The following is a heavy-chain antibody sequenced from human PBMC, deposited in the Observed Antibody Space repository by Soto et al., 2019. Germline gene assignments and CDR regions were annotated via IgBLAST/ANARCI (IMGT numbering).Heavy chain of an antibody. J-gene: IGHJ5*02. CDR1: GASISNNSYY. CDR3: AREGRWSLGWFDP. CDR2: IYYSGST. V-gene: IGHV4-39*02. D-gene: IGHD7-27*01. Sequence: SVTLSLTCPFSGASISNNSYYWGWISQPPGKGLEWIGSIYYSGSTYYNPSLKSRVTISVDTSKNQFSLKLSSVTAADTAVYYCAREGRWSLGWFDPWGQGTLVTVSS.